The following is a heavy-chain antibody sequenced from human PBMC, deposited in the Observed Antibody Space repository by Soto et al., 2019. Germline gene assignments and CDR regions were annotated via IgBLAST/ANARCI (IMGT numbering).Heavy chain of an antibody. CDR3: ARDDYGLDV. J-gene: IGHJ6*02. Sequence: GGSLRLSCAASGFIVSSNYMSWVRQAPGKGLEWVSVIYSGGNTYYADSVKGRFTISRDSSKNTLHLQMNSLTAEDTAVYYCARDDYGLDVWGQGTTVTVSS. V-gene: IGHV3-53*01. CDR2: IYSGGNT. CDR1: GFIVSSNY.